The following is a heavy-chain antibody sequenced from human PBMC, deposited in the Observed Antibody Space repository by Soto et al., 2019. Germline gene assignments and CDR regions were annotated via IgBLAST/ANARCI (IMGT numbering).Heavy chain of an antibody. CDR3: ARRDASAGLRNYYGMDV. Sequence: GESLKISCKGSGYSFTTYWIGWVRQMPGKGLEWMGIIFPGDSDTKYSPSFQGQVTISADKSISTAYLQWSSLKASDTAMYYCARRDASAGLRNYYGMDVWGQGTTVTV. V-gene: IGHV5-51*01. D-gene: IGHD6-13*01. CDR1: GYSFTTYW. J-gene: IGHJ6*02. CDR2: IFPGDSDT.